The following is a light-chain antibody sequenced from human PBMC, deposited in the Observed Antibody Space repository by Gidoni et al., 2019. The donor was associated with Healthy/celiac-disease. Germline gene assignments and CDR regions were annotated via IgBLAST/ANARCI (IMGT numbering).Light chain of an antibody. CDR1: SSDVGGYNY. Sequence: QSALTQPAAVAGSPGQSITIPCTGTSSDVGGYNYVSWYQQHPGKAPKLMNSAVSTRPTGVSNHFSSSESVNTASLTVSGLQAEDEADYYCSSADVFGGGTKLTVL. CDR2: AVS. CDR3: SSADV. J-gene: IGLJ2*01. V-gene: IGLV2-14*01.